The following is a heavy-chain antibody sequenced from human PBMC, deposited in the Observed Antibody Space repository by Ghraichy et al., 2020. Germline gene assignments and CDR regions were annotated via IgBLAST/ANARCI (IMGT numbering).Heavy chain of an antibody. J-gene: IGHJ6*02. Sequence: GGSLRLSCAASGFTVSSNYMSWVRQAPGKGLEWVSVIYSGGSTYYADSVKGRFTISRDNSKNTLYLQMNSLRAEDTAVYYCASLGYCSGGSCYYGMDVWGQGTTVTVSS. CDR2: IYSGGST. CDR1: GFTVSSNY. V-gene: IGHV3-66*01. CDR3: ASLGYCSGGSCYYGMDV. D-gene: IGHD2-15*01.